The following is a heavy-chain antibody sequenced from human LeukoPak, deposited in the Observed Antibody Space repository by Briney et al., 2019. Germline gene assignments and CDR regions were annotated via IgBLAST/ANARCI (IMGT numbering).Heavy chain of an antibody. CDR3: ARSTNWNYAIDY. CDR2: ISAYNGNT. D-gene: IGHD1-7*01. CDR1: GYTFTSHG. Sequence: ASVKVSCRASGYTFTSHGITWVRQAPGQGLEWMGLISAYNGNTNYAQKSQGRVTMTTDTSTSTAYMELRSLRSDDTAVYYCARSTNWNYAIDYWGQGTLVTVSS. V-gene: IGHV1-18*01. J-gene: IGHJ4*02.